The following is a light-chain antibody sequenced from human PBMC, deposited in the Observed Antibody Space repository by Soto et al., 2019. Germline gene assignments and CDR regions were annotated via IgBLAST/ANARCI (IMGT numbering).Light chain of an antibody. CDR1: QSVSSNY. CDR3: QQYGSLPWT. CDR2: GAS. J-gene: IGKJ1*01. Sequence: EIVLTQSPDTLSLSPGERATLSCRASQSVSSNYLAWYQQIPGQAPRPLIYGASSRVPGIPDRFSGSGSGTDFTLTISRLGPEDFAVYYCQQYGSLPWTFGQGTKVEIK. V-gene: IGKV3-20*01.